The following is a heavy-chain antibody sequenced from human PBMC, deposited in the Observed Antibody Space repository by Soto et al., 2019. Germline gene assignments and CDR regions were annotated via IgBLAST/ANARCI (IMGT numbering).Heavy chain of an antibody. Sequence: QVQLQESGPGLVKPSETLSLTCTVSGGSVTSGSYYWSWIRQPPGKGLEWIGNIYYSGSTNYNPSLKSRVTISVDTSKNQFALKMSSVTAADTAVYYCARDSPSSSWSFHCWSQGTLVTVSS. D-gene: IGHD6-13*01. V-gene: IGHV4-61*01. CDR1: GGSVTSGSYY. CDR3: ARDSPSSSWSFHC. J-gene: IGHJ4*02. CDR2: IYYSGST.